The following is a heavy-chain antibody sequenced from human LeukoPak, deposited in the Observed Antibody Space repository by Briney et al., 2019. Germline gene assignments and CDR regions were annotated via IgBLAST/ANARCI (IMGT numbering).Heavy chain of an antibody. CDR1: GGSFSGYY. CDR3: ARPPRPLRSARPRITIFSLFIKPSNY. V-gene: IGHV4-34*01. CDR2: INHSGST. J-gene: IGHJ4*02. Sequence: KPSESLSISCTVYGGSFSGYYWSWIRQPPGKGLEWIREINHSGSTNYNPSLKSRVTISVETSRNQFSMKLSSVTAADNAVYYCARPPRPLRSARPRITIFSLFIKPSNYWGQGTLVTVSS. D-gene: IGHD3-9*01.